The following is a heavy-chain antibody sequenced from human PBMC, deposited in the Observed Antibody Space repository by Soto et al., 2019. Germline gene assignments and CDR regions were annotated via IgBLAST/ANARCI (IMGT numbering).Heavy chain of an antibody. CDR3: ARESEDLTSNFDY. CDR1: GFTFTRYS. Sequence: GGSLRLSCAASGFTFTRYSMNWVRQAPGKGLEWVSSISSTTNYIYYADSMKGRFTVSRDNAKNSVYLEMNSLSAEDTAVYYCARESEDLTSNFDYWGQGTLVTFSS. J-gene: IGHJ4*02. CDR2: ISSTTNYI. V-gene: IGHV3-21*01.